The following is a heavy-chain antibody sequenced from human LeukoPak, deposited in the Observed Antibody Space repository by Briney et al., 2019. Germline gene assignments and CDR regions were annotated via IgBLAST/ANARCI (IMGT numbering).Heavy chain of an antibody. CDR1: GYPFTSYD. CDR3: PSGHSNWFDH. V-gene: IGHV1-8*03. J-gene: IGHJ5*02. Sequence: ASVKVSCKASGYPFTSYDINWVPQATAQGLEGMGWMNPNSDNTDYAQKFQGRVTITRNTYISTAYMELSSLRAQDTPVYYYPSGHSNWFDHWGQGTLVTVSS. CDR2: MNPNSDNT. D-gene: IGHD1-26*01.